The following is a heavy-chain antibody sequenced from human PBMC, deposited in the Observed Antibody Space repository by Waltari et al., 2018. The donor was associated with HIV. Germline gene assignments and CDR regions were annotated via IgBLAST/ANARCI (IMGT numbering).Heavy chain of an antibody. J-gene: IGHJ4*02. V-gene: IGHV1-8*01. D-gene: IGHD6-19*01. Sequence: QVQLVQSGAEVTKPGASVKVSCKASGSTFTSYDINWVRQATGQGLEWMGWMNPNSGDTGYAQKFQGRSTMTSNTSISTVYMELSSLTSEETAVYYCVRAAIYSRGCFDYWGQGTLVTVSS. CDR3: VRAAIYSRGCFDY. CDR1: GSTFTSYD. CDR2: MNPNSGDT.